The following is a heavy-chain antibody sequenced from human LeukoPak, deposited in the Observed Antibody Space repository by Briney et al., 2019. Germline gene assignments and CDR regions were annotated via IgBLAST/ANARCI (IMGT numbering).Heavy chain of an antibody. CDR2: IYYHENT. J-gene: IGHJ4*02. CDR3: ARGVGPTTAQSTFDY. D-gene: IGHD1-26*01. Sequence: SETLSLTCTVSGGSISSSSDYWGWIRQAPGKGLEWIGSIYYHENTYYNSSLKSRVTISVDTSKNQFSLKLNSVTAADTAVYYCARGVGPTTAQSTFDYWGQGAPVTVSS. V-gene: IGHV4-39*01. CDR1: GGSISSSSDY.